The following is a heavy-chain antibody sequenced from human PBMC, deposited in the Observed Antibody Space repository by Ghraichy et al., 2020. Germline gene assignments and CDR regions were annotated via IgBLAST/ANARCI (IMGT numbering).Heavy chain of an antibody. CDR3: AKDLFGSRPKDLLKYSSGWYGDY. V-gene: IGHV3-23*01. CDR2: ISGSGGST. J-gene: IGHJ4*02. CDR1: GFTFSSYA. D-gene: IGHD6-19*01. Sequence: GESLNISCAASGFTFSSYAMSWVRQAPGKGLEWVSAISGSGGSTYYADSVKGRFTISRDNSKNTLYLQMNSLRAEDTAVYYCAKDLFGSRPKDLLKYSSGWYGDYWGQGTLVTVSS.